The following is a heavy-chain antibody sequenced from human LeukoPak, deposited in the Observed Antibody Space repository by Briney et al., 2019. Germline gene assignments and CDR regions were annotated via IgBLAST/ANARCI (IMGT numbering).Heavy chain of an antibody. J-gene: IGHJ4*02. CDR1: GFTFSSYE. D-gene: IGHD2-21*02. CDR3: AREDSDIVVVTVHGERYFDY. V-gene: IGHV3-48*03. Sequence: GGSLRLSRAASGFTFSSYEMNWVRQAPGKGLEWVSYISSSGSTIYYADSVKGRFTTSRDNAKNSLYLQMNSLRAEDTAVYYCAREDSDIVVVTVHGERYFDYWGQGTLVTVSS. CDR2: ISSSGSTI.